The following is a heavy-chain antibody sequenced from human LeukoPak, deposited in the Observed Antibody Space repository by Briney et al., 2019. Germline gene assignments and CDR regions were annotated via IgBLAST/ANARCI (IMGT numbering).Heavy chain of an antibody. CDR3: ARGSQTPDAGY. CDR1: DDSISDSGYY. D-gene: IGHD3-10*01. Sequence: SETLCLTCSVSDDSISDSGYYWSWIRQPPGKGMEWVGYMSYSGSTDYNPSLKSRVTISVDKSKKQFSLKLSSVTTADTAVYYCARGSQTPDAGYWGPGTLVTVSS. V-gene: IGHV4-61*08. CDR2: MSYSGST. J-gene: IGHJ4*02.